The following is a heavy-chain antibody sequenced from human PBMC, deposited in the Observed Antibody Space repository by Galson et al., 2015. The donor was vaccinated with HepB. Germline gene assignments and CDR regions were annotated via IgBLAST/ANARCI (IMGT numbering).Heavy chain of an antibody. CDR3: ARGDYYDTSGSLGDY. J-gene: IGHJ4*02. V-gene: IGHV1-46*01. Sequence: SVKVSCKASGYIFTSYFIHWVRQAPGQGLEWMGILNPSSGWTRNAQRFQGRVSMTRDTSTTTVYMELSSLRSEDTAVYYCARGDYYDTSGSLGDYWGQGTLVTVSS. CDR2: LNPSSGWT. CDR1: GYIFTSYF. D-gene: IGHD3-22*01.